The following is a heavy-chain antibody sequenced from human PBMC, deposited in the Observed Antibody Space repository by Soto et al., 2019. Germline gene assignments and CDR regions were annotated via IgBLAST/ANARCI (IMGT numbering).Heavy chain of an antibody. Sequence: SETLSLTCTVSGGSISSGGYYWSWIRQLPGKGLEWIGHIYYSGYTYYNPSLKSRLTISEDTSKNQFSLKLSSVTAADTAVYYCARDPRSVVGNYFDYWGQGTLVTVSS. V-gene: IGHV4-31*03. J-gene: IGHJ4*02. CDR1: GGSISSGGYY. CDR3: ARDPRSVVGNYFDY. CDR2: IYYSGYT. D-gene: IGHD1-26*01.